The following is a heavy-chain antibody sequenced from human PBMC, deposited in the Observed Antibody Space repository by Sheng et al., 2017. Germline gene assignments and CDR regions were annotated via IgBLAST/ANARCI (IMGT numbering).Heavy chain of an antibody. Sequence: QVQLVESGGGVVQPGRSLRLSCTASGFTFSNYGMHWVRQAPDKGLEWVALISYDGSYKFYADSVKGRFTISRDNSKNTLYLQMNSLRPEDTAVYYCAKVVRGGYCSGDDCPTDYFNDWGQGTLVTVSS. J-gene: IGHJ4*02. CDR1: GFTFSNYG. CDR3: AKVVRGGYCSGDDCPTDYFND. V-gene: IGHV3-30*18. D-gene: IGHD2-15*01. CDR2: ISYDGSYK.